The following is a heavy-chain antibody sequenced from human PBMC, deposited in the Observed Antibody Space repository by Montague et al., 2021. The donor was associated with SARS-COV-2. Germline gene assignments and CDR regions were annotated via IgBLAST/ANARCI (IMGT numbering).Heavy chain of an antibody. CDR1: GGSISSGGYY. V-gene: IGHV4-31*03. D-gene: IGHD3/OR15-3a*01. Sequence: TLSLTCTVSGGSISSGGYYWSWIRQHPGKGLEWIGYIYYSGSTYYNPSLKSRVTISLDDSRSQFSLRLTSVTAADTAVYFCERGGLGNRGFDYWGQGALVAVSS. CDR2: IYYSGST. CDR3: ERGGLGNRGFDY. J-gene: IGHJ4*02.